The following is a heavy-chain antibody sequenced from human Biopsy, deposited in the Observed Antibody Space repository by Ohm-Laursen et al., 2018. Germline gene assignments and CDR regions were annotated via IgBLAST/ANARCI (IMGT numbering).Heavy chain of an antibody. Sequence: SSLRLSCAASGFTFDDYAMHWVRQAPGKGLEWVSGITWNSGSTGYADSVKGRFSIFRDNAKHSLYLQMSSLRAEDTALYYCAKDLGQVTAAIGYWGQGTLVTVSS. CDR2: ITWNSGST. J-gene: IGHJ4*02. CDR3: AKDLGQVTAAIGY. CDR1: GFTFDDYA. V-gene: IGHV3-9*01. D-gene: IGHD2-21*02.